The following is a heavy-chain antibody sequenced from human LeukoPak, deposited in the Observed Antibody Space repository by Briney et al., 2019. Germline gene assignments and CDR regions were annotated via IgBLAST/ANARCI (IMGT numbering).Heavy chain of an antibody. Sequence: GSLRLSCAASGFTFSSYSMNWVRQAPGKGLEWVSYISSSSSYIYYADSVKGRFTISRDNAKNSLYLQMNSLRAEDTAVYYCARDAGYCGGDCGAFDIWGQGTMVTVSS. CDR2: ISSSSSYI. V-gene: IGHV3-21*05. CDR1: GFTFSSYS. CDR3: ARDAGYCGGDCGAFDI. J-gene: IGHJ3*02. D-gene: IGHD2-21*02.